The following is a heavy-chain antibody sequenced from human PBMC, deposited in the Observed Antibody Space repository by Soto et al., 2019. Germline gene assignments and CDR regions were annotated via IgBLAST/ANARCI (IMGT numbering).Heavy chain of an antibody. Sequence: SETLSLTCTVSGGSISSYYWSWIRQPPGKGLEWIGYIYYSGSTNYNPSLKSRVTISVDTSKNQFSLKLSSVTAADTAVYYCARDLAARKFGELPTAYYYYGMDVRGQGTTVTVSS. D-gene: IGHD3-10*01. CDR2: IYYSGST. CDR1: GGSISSYY. CDR3: ARDLAARKFGELPTAYYYYGMDV. J-gene: IGHJ6*02. V-gene: IGHV4-59*01.